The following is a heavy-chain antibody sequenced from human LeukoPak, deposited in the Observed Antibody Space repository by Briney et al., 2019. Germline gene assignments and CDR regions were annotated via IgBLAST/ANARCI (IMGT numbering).Heavy chain of an antibody. CDR2: IYYRGNT. CDR1: GDSISSYNYF. CDR3: ARASSGYYWDFDY. D-gene: IGHD3-22*01. J-gene: IGHJ4*02. V-gene: IGHV4-39*01. Sequence: SETLSLTCTVSGDSISSYNYFWGWIRQPPGKGLEWVGSIYYRGNTYYNPSLKSRVTLSADTSKNQFSLKVTSVTAADTAVYYCARASSGYYWDFDYWGQGARVTVSS.